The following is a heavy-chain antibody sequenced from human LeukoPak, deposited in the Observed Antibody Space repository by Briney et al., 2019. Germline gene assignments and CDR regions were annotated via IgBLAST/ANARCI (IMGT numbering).Heavy chain of an antibody. D-gene: IGHD6-19*01. Sequence: GASVKVSCKTSGYTSTSYDINWVRQATGQGLEWMGWMNPNSGKTGNSQKSQGRGTMTRDTSISKAYMELSSLRSEDTAVYYCARCNITVAGIQTYNWFDPWGQGTLVTVSS. CDR3: ARCNITVAGIQTYNWFDP. J-gene: IGHJ5*02. CDR2: MNPNSGKT. CDR1: GYTSTSYD. V-gene: IGHV1-8*01.